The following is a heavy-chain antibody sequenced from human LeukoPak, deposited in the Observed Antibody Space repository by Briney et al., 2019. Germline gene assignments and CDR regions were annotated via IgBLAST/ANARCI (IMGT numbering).Heavy chain of an antibody. V-gene: IGHV4-39*07. CDR2: IYYSGST. Sequence: SETLSLTCTVSGGSISSSNYYWGWIRQPPGKGLEWIGSIYYSGSTYYNPSLKSRVTISVDTSKNQFSLKLSSVTAADTAVYYCARSGYSYGADAFDIWGQGTMVTVSS. J-gene: IGHJ3*02. D-gene: IGHD5-18*01. CDR1: GGSISSSNYY. CDR3: ARSGYSYGADAFDI.